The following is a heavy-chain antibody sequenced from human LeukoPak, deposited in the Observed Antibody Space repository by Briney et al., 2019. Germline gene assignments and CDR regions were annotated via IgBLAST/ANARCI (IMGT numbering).Heavy chain of an antibody. CDR1: GCSFTSYG. D-gene: IGHD5-18*01. CDR3: ARGGYSSDAFDI. J-gene: IGHJ3*02. CDR2: IYPGDSDT. Sequence: KVSCKGSGCSFTSYGIGWVRQIPGKGLEWMGVIYPGDSDTRYSPSFQGRVTISADKSISTAYLQLSSLKASDTAMYYCARGGYSSDAFDIWGQGTMVTVSS. V-gene: IGHV5-51*01.